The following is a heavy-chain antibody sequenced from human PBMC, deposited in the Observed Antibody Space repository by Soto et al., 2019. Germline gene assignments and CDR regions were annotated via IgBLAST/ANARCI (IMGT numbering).Heavy chain of an antibody. Sequence: SATLSLTWGVYGGSFSDNYWSWIRQPPGKGLEWIGEINHRGSTNYNPSLESRVTVSVDNSKNQLSLKLRSGTAADTAVYYCARKIGLLWSGYYANWGQGTLVIVSS. CDR2: INHRGST. CDR1: GGSFSDNY. V-gene: IGHV4-34*01. J-gene: IGHJ4*02. D-gene: IGHD3-3*01. CDR3: ARKIGLLWSGYYAN.